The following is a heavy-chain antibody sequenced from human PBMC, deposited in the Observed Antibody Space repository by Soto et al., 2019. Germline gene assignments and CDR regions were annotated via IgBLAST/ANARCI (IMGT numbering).Heavy chain of an antibody. CDR3: AKDQEGDTAMVTVDY. J-gene: IGHJ4*02. V-gene: IGHV3-23*01. CDR2: ISGSGGST. CDR1: GFTFSSYA. D-gene: IGHD5-18*01. Sequence: GGSLRLSCAASGFTFSSYAMSWVRQAPGKGLEWVSAISGSGGSTYYADSVKGRFTISRDNSKNTLYLQMNSLRVEDTAVYYCAKDQEGDTAMVTVDYWGQGTLVTVSS.